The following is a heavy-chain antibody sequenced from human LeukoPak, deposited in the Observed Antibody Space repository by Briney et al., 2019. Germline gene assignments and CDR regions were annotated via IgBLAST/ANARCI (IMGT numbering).Heavy chain of an antibody. V-gene: IGHV3-21*01. CDR2: ISSSSSYI. Sequence: GGSLRLSCAASGFTFSSYGMHWVRQAPGKGLEWVSSISSSSSYIYYADSVKGRFTISRDNAKNSLYLQMNSLRAEDTAVYYCARGVRGYYFDYWGQGTLVTVSS. CDR1: GFTFSSYG. CDR3: ARGVRGYYFDY. J-gene: IGHJ4*02.